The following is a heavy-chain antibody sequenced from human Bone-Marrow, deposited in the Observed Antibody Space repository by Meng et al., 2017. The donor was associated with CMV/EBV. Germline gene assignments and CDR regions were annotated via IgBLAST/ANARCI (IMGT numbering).Heavy chain of an antibody. Sequence: ASVKVSCKASGYTFTSYGISWVRQAPGQGLEWMGWINPNSGGTNYAQKFQGRVTMTRDTSISTAYMELSSLRSEDTAVYYCATNYDILTGYYRGYYFDYWGQGTLVTASS. J-gene: IGHJ4*02. V-gene: IGHV1-2*02. CDR1: GYTFTSYG. CDR2: INPNSGGT. D-gene: IGHD3-9*01. CDR3: ATNYDILTGYYRGYYFDY.